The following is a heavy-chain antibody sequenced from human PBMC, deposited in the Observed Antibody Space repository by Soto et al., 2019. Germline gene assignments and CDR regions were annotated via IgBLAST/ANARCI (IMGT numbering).Heavy chain of an antibody. CDR3: GRRGGGDFWSGYYPYYYYGMDV. D-gene: IGHD3-3*01. J-gene: IGHJ6*02. Sequence: GESLKISCKGSGYSFTSYWIGWVRQMPGKGLEWMGIIYPGDSDTRYSPSFQGQVTISADKSISAAYLQWSSLKASDTAMYYCGRRGGGDFWSGYYPYYYYGMDVWGQGTTVTVSS. V-gene: IGHV5-51*01. CDR1: GYSFTSYW. CDR2: IYPGDSDT.